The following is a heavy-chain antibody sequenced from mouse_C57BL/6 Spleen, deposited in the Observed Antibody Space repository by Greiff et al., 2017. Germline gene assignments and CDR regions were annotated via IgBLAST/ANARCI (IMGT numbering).Heavy chain of an antibody. CDR2: IYPRDGST. CDR3: ERSEGYYGDYAMDY. D-gene: IGHD2-3*01. Sequence: QVQLQQSGPELVKPGASVKLSCKASGYTFTSYDINWVQQRPGQGLEWIGWIYPRDGSTKYNEKFKGKATLTVDTSSSTAYMELHSLTSEDSAVALCERSEGYYGDYAMDYWGQGTSVTVSS. CDR1: GYTFTSYD. J-gene: IGHJ4*01. V-gene: IGHV1-85*01.